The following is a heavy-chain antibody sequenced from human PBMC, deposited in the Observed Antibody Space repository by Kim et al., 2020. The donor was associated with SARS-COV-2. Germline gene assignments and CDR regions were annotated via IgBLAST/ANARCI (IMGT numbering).Heavy chain of an antibody. CDR3: ARHPAVVPAADYYYMDV. CDR2: IYYSGST. CDR1: GGSISSYY. D-gene: IGHD2-2*01. J-gene: IGHJ6*03. Sequence: SETLSLTCTVSGGSISSYYWSWIRQPPGKGLEWIGYIYYSGSTNYNPSLKSRVTISVDTSKNQFSLKLSSVTAADTAVYYCARHPAVVPAADYYYMDVWGKGTTVTVSS. V-gene: IGHV4-59*08.